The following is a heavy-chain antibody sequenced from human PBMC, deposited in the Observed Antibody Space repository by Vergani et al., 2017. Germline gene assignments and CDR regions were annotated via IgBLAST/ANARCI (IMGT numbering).Heavy chain of an antibody. V-gene: IGHV1-69*01. CDR2: IIPIFGTA. CDR3: ARGGGRGIVVVPAAAALDY. J-gene: IGHJ4*02. Sequence: QVQLVQSGAEVKKPGSSVKVSCKASGGTFSSYAISWVRQAPGQGLEWMGGIIPIFGTANYAQKFQGRVTITADESTSTAYMELSSLRSEDTAVYYCARGGGRGIVVVPAAAALDYWGQGTLVTV. CDR1: GGTFSSYA. D-gene: IGHD2-2*01.